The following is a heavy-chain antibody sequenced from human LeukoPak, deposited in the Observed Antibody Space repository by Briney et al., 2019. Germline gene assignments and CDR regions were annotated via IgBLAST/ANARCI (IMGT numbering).Heavy chain of an antibody. V-gene: IGHV1-2*02. J-gene: IGHJ5*02. CDR2: INPNSGGT. CDR3: ARDVGGGSPIPTLCNWFDP. Sequence: GASVKVSCKASGYTFTAYYMHWVRQAPAQGLEWMGWINPNSGGTINAQKFQGRVTMTRDTSISTVYMEMSRLGSDDTAVYYCARDVGGGSPIPTLCNWFDPWGQGTLVTVSS. CDR1: GYTFTAYY. D-gene: IGHD2-15*01.